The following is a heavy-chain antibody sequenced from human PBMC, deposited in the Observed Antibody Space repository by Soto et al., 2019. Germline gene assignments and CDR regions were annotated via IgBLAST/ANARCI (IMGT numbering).Heavy chain of an antibody. J-gene: IGHJ1*01. CDR1: GFTFSDCA. Sequence: PGGSLRLSCEASGFTFSDCAMSWVRQAPGKGLEWVAVISYDGSNKYYADSVKGRFTISRDNSKNTLYLQMNSLRAEDTAVYNCARAAGGSYSRYFQHWGQGTLVTVS. CDR2: ISYDGSNK. D-gene: IGHD1-26*01. V-gene: IGHV3-30-3*01. CDR3: ARAAGGSYSRYFQH.